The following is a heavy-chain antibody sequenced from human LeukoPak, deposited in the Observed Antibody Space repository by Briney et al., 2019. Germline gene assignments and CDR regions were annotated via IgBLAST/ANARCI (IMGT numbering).Heavy chain of an antibody. J-gene: IGHJ4*02. CDR3: AKDRWYSSSWYDY. CDR1: GFTFISYA. V-gene: IGHV3-23*01. D-gene: IGHD6-13*01. Sequence: GRSPRLSRAASGFTFISYAMSWVRQAPGKGLEWVSAISGSGGSTYYADSVKGRFTISRDNSNNTLYLQMNSLRAEDTAIYYGAKDRWYSSSWYDYWGQGPLVTVSS. CDR2: ISGSGGST.